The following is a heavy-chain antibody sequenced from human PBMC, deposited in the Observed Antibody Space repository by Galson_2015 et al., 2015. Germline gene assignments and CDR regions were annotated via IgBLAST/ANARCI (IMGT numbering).Heavy chain of an antibody. J-gene: IGHJ4*02. CDR2: ISYDGSNK. V-gene: IGHV3-30-3*01. CDR1: GFTFSSYA. CDR3: ATDIVVVPAAIG. D-gene: IGHD2-2*01. Sequence: SLRLSCAASGFTFSSYAMHWVRQAPGKGLEWVAVISYDGSNKYYADSVKGRFTISRDNSKNTLYLQMNSLRAEDTAVYYYATDIVVVPAAIGWGQGTLVTVSS.